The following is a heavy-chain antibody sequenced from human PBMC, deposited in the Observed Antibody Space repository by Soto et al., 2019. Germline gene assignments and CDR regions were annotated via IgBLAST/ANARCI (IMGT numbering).Heavy chain of an antibody. V-gene: IGHV1-46*01. CDR3: ATAPIEGATTSDY. CDR1: GYTFTSYY. CDR2: INPSGGST. Sequence: QVQLVQSGAEVKKPGASVKVSCKASGYTFTSYYMHWVRQAPGQGLEWMGIINPSGGSTSYAQKFQGRVTMTRDMSTSTVYMELSSLRSEDTAVYYCATAPIEGATTSDYWGQGTLVTVSS. J-gene: IGHJ4*02. D-gene: IGHD1-26*01.